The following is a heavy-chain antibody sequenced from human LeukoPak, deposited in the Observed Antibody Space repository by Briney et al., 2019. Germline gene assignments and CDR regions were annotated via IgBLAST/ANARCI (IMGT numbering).Heavy chain of an antibody. CDR2: IYPGDSDS. D-gene: IGHD3-10*01. J-gene: IGHJ6*02. V-gene: IGHV5-51*01. CDR3: ARHGVTTIQGGHNVSRYSYGLDL. CDR1: GYDFTNSW. Sequence: GESLKISCKASGYDFTNSWIGWVRQMAGKGPEWIGIIYPGDSDSKDNAAFEGQGTISFDKSVSPAFLQWGSLKASDSAIYFCARHGVTTIQGGHNVSRYSYGLDLWGQGTTVSV.